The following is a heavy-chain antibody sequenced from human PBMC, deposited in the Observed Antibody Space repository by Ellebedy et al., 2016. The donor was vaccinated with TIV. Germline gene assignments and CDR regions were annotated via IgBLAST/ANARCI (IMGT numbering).Heavy chain of an antibody. CDR3: VRGDPLVLGY. J-gene: IGHJ4*02. D-gene: IGHD6-13*01. CDR2: IGISPGNI. CDR1: GYTFTSYP. V-gene: IGHV3-48*02. Sequence: GESLKISXVASGYTFTSYPLNRVRQAPGKGLEWVSGIGISPGNIYYADSVKGRFTISRDNARNSLYLQMNSLRDEDTAVYYCVRGDPLVLGYWGQGTLVTVSS.